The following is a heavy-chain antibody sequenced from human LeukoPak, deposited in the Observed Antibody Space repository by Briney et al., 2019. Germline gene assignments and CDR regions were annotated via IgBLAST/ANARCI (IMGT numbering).Heavy chain of an antibody. Sequence: GGSLRLSCTASGFTFGDYTMSWVRQAPGKGLEWVGFIRSKAYGGTTEYAASVKGRFTISRDDSKSIAYLQMNSLKTEDTAVYYCTRVSGSYSYYYYGMDVWGQGTTVTVSS. D-gene: IGHD1-26*01. CDR3: TRVSGSYSYYYYGMDV. J-gene: IGHJ6*02. V-gene: IGHV3-49*04. CDR2: IRSKAYGGTT. CDR1: GFTFGDYT.